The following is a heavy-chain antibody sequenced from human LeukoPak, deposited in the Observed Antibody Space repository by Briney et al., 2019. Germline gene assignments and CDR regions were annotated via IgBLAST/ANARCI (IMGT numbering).Heavy chain of an antibody. V-gene: IGHV3-11*06. CDR2: IRSSSSYT. Sequence: GGSLRLSCAASGFXFSDYYMSWIRQAPGKGLEWVSYIRSSSSYTNYADSVKGRFTISRDNAKNSLYLQMNSLRAEDTAVYYCARGYYDNSGYYFPFDYWGQGTLVTVSS. CDR3: ARGYYDNSGYYFPFDY. J-gene: IGHJ4*02. CDR1: GFXFSDYY. D-gene: IGHD3-22*01.